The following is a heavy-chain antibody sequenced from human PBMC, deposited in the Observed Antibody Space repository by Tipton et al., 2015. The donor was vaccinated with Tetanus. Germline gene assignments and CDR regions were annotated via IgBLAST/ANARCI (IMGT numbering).Heavy chain of an antibody. Sequence: QVQLVQSGAEVKKPGASVKVSCKASGYTFTGYYIYWVRQAPGQGLEWMGWIDPNSGGTVYAQKFQGRVTMTRDTSISTAYMELRGLRSDGTAVYYCARDRGDLIYYGMDVWVPGTTVTVS. J-gene: IGHJ6*02. CDR1: GYTFTGYY. V-gene: IGHV1-2*02. CDR2: IDPNSGGT. D-gene: IGHD2-21*01. CDR3: ARDRGDLIYYGMDV.